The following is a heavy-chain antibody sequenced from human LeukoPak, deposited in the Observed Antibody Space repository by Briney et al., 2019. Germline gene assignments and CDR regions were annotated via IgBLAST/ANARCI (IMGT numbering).Heavy chain of an antibody. J-gene: IGHJ5*02. CDR2: IYYTGNT. V-gene: IGHV4-59*01. CDR1: ADSLRDYY. Sequence: SETLSLTCTVSADSLRDYYWNWIRQSPGKGLEWIGYIYYTGNTNYNPSLKSRVTLSVDTSSKQFSLQMTSVTAADTAVYLCARGRFGSPPGCFGSWGQGTLVTVSP. D-gene: IGHD3-10*01. CDR3: ARGRFGSPPGCFGS.